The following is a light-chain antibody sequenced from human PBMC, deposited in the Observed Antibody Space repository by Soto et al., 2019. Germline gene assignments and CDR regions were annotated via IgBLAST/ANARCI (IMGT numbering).Light chain of an antibody. CDR1: QSVLYSANNKNY. Sequence: DIVMTQSPDSLAVSLGERATINCKSSQSVLYSANNKNYVAWYQQKPGQPPKLLIYWASTREAGVPGRFSGGRSGTDFTLTIRSLQAEDVAVYYCQQYLTPLRAFGQGTKVGLK. V-gene: IGKV4-1*01. CDR3: QQYLTPLRA. J-gene: IGKJ1*01. CDR2: WAS.